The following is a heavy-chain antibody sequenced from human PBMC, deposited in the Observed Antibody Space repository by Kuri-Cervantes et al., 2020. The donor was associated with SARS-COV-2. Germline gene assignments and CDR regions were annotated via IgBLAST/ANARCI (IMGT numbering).Heavy chain of an antibody. Sequence: GESLKISCAASGFTFSSYGMHWVRQAPGKGLEWVAFIRYDGSNKYYADSVKGRFTISRDNPKNTLYLQMNSLRAEDTAVYYCAKDFWNIVVVPAPSFDYWGQGTLVTVSS. D-gene: IGHD2-2*01. CDR3: AKDFWNIVVVPAPSFDY. J-gene: IGHJ4*02. V-gene: IGHV3-30*02. CDR2: IRYDGSNK. CDR1: GFTFSSYG.